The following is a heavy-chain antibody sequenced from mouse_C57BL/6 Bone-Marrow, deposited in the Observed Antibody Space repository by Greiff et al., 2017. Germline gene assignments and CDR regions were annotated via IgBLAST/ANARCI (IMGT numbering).Heavy chain of an antibody. V-gene: IGHV1-72*01. CDR2: IDPNSGGT. D-gene: IGHD1-1*01. CDR1: GYTFTSYW. J-gene: IGHJ1*03. CDR3: ARKYYSSSHWYFDV. Sequence: QVQLQQPGAELVKPGASVKLSCKASGYTFTSYWMHWVKQRPGRGLEWIGRIDPNSGGTKYNEKFKRKATLTVDKPSSTDYMQLSSLTSEDSAFYDCARKYYSSSHWYFDVWGTGTTVTVSS.